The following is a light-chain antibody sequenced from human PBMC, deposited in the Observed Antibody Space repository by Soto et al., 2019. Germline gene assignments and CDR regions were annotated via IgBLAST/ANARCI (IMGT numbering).Light chain of an antibody. CDR1: TRDIAGYNY. Sequence: QSALTQPASVSGSLGQSLTISCTGTTRDIAGYNYISWYQQLPGKAPKLMIYQVTIRPSGISNRFSGSKSGNTASLTISGLPAEDEADYYCTSFSSYTSPYVFGTGTKVT. J-gene: IGLJ1*01. CDR2: QVT. CDR3: TSFSSYTSPYV. V-gene: IGLV2-14*01.